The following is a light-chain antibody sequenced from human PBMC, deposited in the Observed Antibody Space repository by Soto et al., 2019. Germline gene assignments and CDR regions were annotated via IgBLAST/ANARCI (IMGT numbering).Light chain of an antibody. CDR1: QSISSW. V-gene: IGKV1-5*01. CDR2: DAS. CDR3: QHYDSYPWT. J-gene: IGKJ1*01. Sequence: DIQMAQSPSTLSASVGDRVTITCRASQSISSWLAWYRQKPGKAPKLLIYDASSLESGVPSRFSGSGSGTEFTLTIRRLQPDDFATYYCQHYDSYPWTFGQGTKVDIK.